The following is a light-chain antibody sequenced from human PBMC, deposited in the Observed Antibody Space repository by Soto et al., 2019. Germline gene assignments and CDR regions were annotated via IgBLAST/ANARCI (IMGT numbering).Light chain of an antibody. Sequence: QSVLTQPASVSGSPGHSITISFTGGSSDVVGYNYVSWFQQHPGKVAKLMIYEVTNRPSGVSNRFSGSKSGTTASLTISGMQAEDGADYYCSSYTSSHTLVFG. CDR2: EVT. CDR3: SSYTSSHTLV. J-gene: IGLJ2*01. V-gene: IGLV2-14*01. CDR1: SSDVVGYNY.